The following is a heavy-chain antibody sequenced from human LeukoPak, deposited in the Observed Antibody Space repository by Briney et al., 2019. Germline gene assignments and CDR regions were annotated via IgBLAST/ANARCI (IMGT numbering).Heavy chain of an antibody. D-gene: IGHD6-19*01. J-gene: IGHJ4*02. CDR1: GFTFSSYG. CDR3: AKDGDSSGWSDIDY. V-gene: IGHV3-23*01. Sequence: RAGRSLRLSCAASGFTFSSYGISWVRQAPGKGLEWVSAISGSGGSTYYADSVKGRFTISRDNSKNTLYLQMNSLRAEDTAVYYCAKDGDSSGWSDIDYWGQGTLVTVSS. CDR2: ISGSGGST.